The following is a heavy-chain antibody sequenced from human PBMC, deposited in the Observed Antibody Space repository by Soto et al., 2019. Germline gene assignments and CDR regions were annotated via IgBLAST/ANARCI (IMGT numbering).Heavy chain of an antibody. CDR2: ISAYNGNT. V-gene: IGHV1-18*01. J-gene: IGHJ4*02. Sequence: ASVKVSCKASGYTFTSYGISWVRQAPGQGLEWMGWISAYNGNTNYAQKLQGRVTMTTDTSTSTAYMELSSVTAADTAVYYCARVVPDWGEAIDCWGQGTLVTVSS. D-gene: IGHD3-16*01. CDR1: GYTFTSYG. CDR3: ARVVPDWGEAIDC.